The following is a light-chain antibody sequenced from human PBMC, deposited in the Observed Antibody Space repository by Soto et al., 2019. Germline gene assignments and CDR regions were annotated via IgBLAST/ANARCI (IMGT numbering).Light chain of an antibody. CDR3: QQYTGYSRT. J-gene: IGKJ1*01. CDR2: DAS. V-gene: IGKV1-5*01. Sequence: DIQMTQSPSTLSASVGDRVTITCRASQSVRSWLAWYQQKPGRAPKFLIYDASSLESGVPSRFSGSGSGTEFTLTISTLQPDDFATYYCQQYTGYSRTFGQGTKV. CDR1: QSVRSW.